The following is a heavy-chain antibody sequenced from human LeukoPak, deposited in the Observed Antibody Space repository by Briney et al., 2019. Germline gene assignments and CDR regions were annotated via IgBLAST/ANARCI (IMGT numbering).Heavy chain of an antibody. J-gene: IGHJ4*02. CDR3: ARDGIQLPDTLDY. Sequence: GGSLRLSCASSGFTFNNYAMTWVRQAPGKGLQWVSTINGGDNGDNTYYADSVKGRFTVSRDNSKNTVYLQMNSLRVEDTAVYYCARDGIQLPDTLDYWGLGTLVTVSS. CDR2: INGGDNGDNT. D-gene: IGHD1-1*01. CDR1: GFTFNNYA. V-gene: IGHV3-23*01.